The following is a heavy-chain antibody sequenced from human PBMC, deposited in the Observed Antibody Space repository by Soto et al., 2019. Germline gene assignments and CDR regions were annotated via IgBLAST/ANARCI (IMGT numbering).Heavy chain of an antibody. J-gene: IGHJ1*01. Sequence: QVQLVESGGGVVQPGRSLRLSCAASGFTFSTYAMHWVRQAPGKGLEWVAVMSYDGSNKYYADSAKGRFTISRDNSKNPLYLQMNSLRAEDTAVYYCAGPGYSSGWYREVAEYFQHWGQGTLVTVSS. CDR2: MSYDGSNK. CDR1: GFTFSTYA. V-gene: IGHV3-30-3*01. CDR3: AGPGYSSGWYREVAEYFQH. D-gene: IGHD6-19*01.